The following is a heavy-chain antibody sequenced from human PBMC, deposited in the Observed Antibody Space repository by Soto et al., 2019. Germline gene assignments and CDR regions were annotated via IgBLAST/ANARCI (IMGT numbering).Heavy chain of an antibody. V-gene: IGHV3-23*01. CDR2: ISSNGENT. Sequence: PGGSLRLSCAAPVFTSAYHAMNWVRQAPGKGLEWVSTISSNGENTHYADSVKGRFIISSDNSSNTVDLQMNSLRVEDTAVYYCVFWVSAHFDSWGQGTLVTVSS. CDR1: VFTSAYHA. D-gene: IGHD3-16*01. J-gene: IGHJ4*02. CDR3: VFWVSAHFDS.